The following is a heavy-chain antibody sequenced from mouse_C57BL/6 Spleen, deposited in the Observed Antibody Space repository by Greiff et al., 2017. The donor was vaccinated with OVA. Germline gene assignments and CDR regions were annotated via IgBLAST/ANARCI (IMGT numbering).Heavy chain of an antibody. D-gene: IGHD1-1*01. CDR3: ACDAVDYYGSCYCYVDV. V-gene: IGHV1-55*01. CDR2: IYTGSGST. J-gene: IGHJ1*03. Sequence: VQLQQSGAELVKPGASVKMSCKASGYTFTSYWINWVKQRPGKGLEWIGDIYTGSGSTYYTEKFKSKATLTVEKSSSTAYMQLSSLTAEVSAVYYGACDAVDYYGSCYCYVDVWGTGTTVTVSS. CDR1: GYTFTSYW.